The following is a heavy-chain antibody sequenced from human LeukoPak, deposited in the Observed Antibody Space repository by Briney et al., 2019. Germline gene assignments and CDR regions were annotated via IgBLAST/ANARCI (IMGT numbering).Heavy chain of an antibody. CDR3: ARGASGDFDY. J-gene: IGHJ4*02. CDR1: GGSISSYY. D-gene: IGHD6-25*01. V-gene: IGHV4-59*01. Sequence: ETLSLTCTVSGGSISSYYWSWIRQPPGKGLEWIGYIYYSGSTNYNPSLKSRVTISVDTSKNQFSLKLSSVTAADTAVYYCARGASGDFDYWGQGTLVTVSS. CDR2: IYYSGST.